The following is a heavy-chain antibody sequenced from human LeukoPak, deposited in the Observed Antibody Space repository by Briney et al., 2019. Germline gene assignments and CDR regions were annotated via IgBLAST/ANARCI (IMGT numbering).Heavy chain of an antibody. V-gene: IGHV1-3*01. J-gene: IGHJ4*02. CDR2: INAGNGNT. CDR1: GYTFTSYA. CDR3: ASSRRITIFGVVTSQFDY. D-gene: IGHD3-3*01. Sequence: GASVKVSCKASGYTFTSYAMHWVRQAPGQRLEWMGWINAGNGNTKYSQKFQGRVTITRDTSASTAYMELSSLRSEDTAVYYCASSRRITIFGVVTSQFDYWGQGTLVTVSS.